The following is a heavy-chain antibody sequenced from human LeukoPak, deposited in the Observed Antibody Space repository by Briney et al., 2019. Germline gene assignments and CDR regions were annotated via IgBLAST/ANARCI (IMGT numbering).Heavy chain of an antibody. Sequence: SETLSLTCTVSGGSITSYTHYWGCIRQPPGKGLEWIATVYYTGGTYYNPSLKSRVTISIDTSRNHFSLKLTSVIAADTAMYYCVSNSSSSPWFDPWGQGTLVTVSS. CDR1: GGSITSYTHY. V-gene: IGHV4-39*02. D-gene: IGHD6-6*01. J-gene: IGHJ5*02. CDR3: VSNSSSSPWFDP. CDR2: VYYTGGT.